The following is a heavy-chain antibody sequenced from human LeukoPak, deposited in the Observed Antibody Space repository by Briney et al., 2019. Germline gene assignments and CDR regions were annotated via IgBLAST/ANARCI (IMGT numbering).Heavy chain of an antibody. J-gene: IGHJ4*02. D-gene: IGHD1-26*01. CDR3: AESEYSGSLYYFDY. CDR1: GGTFSSYA. CDR2: IIPILGIA. V-gene: IGHV1-69*04. Sequence: GASVKVSCKASGGTFSSYAISWVRQAPGQGLEWMGRIIPILGIANYAQKFQGRVTITADKSTSTAYMELSSLRSEDTAVYYGAESEYSGSLYYFDYWGQGTLVTVSS.